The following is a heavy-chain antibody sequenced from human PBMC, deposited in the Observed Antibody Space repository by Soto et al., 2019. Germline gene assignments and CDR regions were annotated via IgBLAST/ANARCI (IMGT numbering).Heavy chain of an antibody. Sequence: GASVKVSCKASGGTFSSYAISWVRQAPGQGLEWMGGIIPIFGTANYAQKFQGRVTITADKSTSTAYMELSSLRSEDTAVYYCAGMYYYDSSGYYDYWGQGTLVTVSS. D-gene: IGHD3-22*01. CDR3: AGMYYYDSSGYYDY. CDR1: GGTFSSYA. V-gene: IGHV1-69*06. CDR2: IIPIFGTA. J-gene: IGHJ4*02.